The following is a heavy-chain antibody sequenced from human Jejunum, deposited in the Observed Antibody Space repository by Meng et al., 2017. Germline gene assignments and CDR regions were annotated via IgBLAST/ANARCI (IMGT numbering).Heavy chain of an antibody. CDR2: IWNDGTNK. CDR1: GFSFSNHG. Sequence: QVRLVASGGGVVQPGRSLRISCAASGFSFSNHGIHWVRQAPGKGLEWVAIIWNDGTNKKYGDSVEGRFTISRDNSRNTAFLEMNSLRAEDTAVYYCARGRYDNNWYINYWGQGTLVTVSS. V-gene: IGHV3-33*01. CDR3: ARGRYDNNWYINY. D-gene: IGHD1-1*01. J-gene: IGHJ4*02.